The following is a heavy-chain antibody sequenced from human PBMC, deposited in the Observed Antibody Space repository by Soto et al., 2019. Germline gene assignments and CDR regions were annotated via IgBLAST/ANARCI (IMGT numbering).Heavy chain of an antibody. V-gene: IGHV3-7*05. CDR2: INLDGSEK. J-gene: IGHJ6*02. D-gene: IGHD5-18*01. CDR3: ARDGSTSWYSYDYHGMDV. CDR1: GFTFRTYW. Sequence: EVQLVESGGGLVQPGGSLRLSCAASGFTFRTYWLRWVLQGPGKGLEWVANINLDGSEKNYVDSVKGRFTISRDNARNSLYLQMSSLRAEDTALYYCARDGSTSWYSYDYHGMDVWGQGTTVTVS.